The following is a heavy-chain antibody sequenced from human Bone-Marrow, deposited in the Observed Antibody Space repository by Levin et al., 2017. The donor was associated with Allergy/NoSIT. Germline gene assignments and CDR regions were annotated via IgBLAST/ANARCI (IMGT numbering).Heavy chain of an antibody. CDR1: GGSLSGAFY. CDR2: VHDYGNT. Sequence: ASETLSLTCRVSGGSLSGAFYWSWIRHHPGKGLEWIGGVHDYGNTYDNPSLNSRVTISLDTSKNQFSLTMSFMTDADSAVYYCARGPDNAKLGSWGQGIQVTVSS. CDR3: ARGPDNAKLGS. J-gene: IGHJ4*02. V-gene: IGHV4-31*03. D-gene: IGHD3-10*01.